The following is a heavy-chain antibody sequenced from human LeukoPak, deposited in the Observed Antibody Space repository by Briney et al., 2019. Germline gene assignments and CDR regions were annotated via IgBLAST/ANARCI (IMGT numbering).Heavy chain of an antibody. J-gene: IGHJ4*02. CDR1: GGSISSGSYY. D-gene: IGHD5-18*01. V-gene: IGHV4-61*02. Sequence: SETLSLTCTASGGSISSGSYYWSSIRQPAGKELEWIGRIYTSGSTKYNPSLKSRVTISVDMSNNQFSLKLSSVTAADTAVNYCARDPGHSYRAPLDYWGQGTLVTVSS. CDR2: IYTSGST. CDR3: ARDPGHSYRAPLDY.